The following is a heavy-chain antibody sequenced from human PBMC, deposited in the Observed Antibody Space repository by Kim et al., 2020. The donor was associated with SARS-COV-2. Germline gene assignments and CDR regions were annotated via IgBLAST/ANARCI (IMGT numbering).Heavy chain of an antibody. J-gene: IGHJ6*02. V-gene: IGHV1-24*01. D-gene: IGHD2-2*01. Sequence: QKVQGRVTMTEDTSTDTAYMELSSLRSEDTAVYYCASLPAAAYYYYYGMDVWGQGTTVTVSS. CDR3: ASLPAAAYYYYYGMDV.